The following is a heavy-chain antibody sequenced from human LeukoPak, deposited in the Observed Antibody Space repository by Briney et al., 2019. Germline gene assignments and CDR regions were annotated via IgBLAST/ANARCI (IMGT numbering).Heavy chain of an antibody. V-gene: IGHV4-30-2*01. CDR2: VYHSGSA. D-gene: IGHD3-9*01. J-gene: IGHJ5*02. CDR3: AREDYDILTARYSWLDP. CDR1: GGSVSSGTYS. Sequence: SQTLSLTCAVSGGSVSSGTYSWSWIRQPPGKGLEWIGYVYHSGSAYYNPSLKSRVTISVDTFKTHFSLELSSVTAADTAVYFCAREDYDILTARYSWLDPWGQGTLVTVSS.